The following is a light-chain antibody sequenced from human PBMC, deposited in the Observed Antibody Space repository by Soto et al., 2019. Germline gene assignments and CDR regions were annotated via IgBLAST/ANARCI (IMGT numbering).Light chain of an antibody. CDR2: EVS. CDR1: SSDVGGFNY. J-gene: IGLJ3*02. CDR3: SSFTTSNTWV. V-gene: IGLV2-14*01. Sequence: QSALPQPASVSGSPGQSITISCTGTSSDVGGFNYVSWYQQYPGEAPKLLIYEVSNRPSGGSSRFSGSNSDNTASLTISVHQAYDECDYYCSSFTTSNTWVFGGGTKVTVL.